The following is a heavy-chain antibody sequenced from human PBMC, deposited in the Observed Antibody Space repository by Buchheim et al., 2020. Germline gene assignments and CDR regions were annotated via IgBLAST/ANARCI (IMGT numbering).Heavy chain of an antibody. Sequence: QVQLVQSGAEVRKPGASVKVSCKASGYIFTGFYMHWVRQAPGQGLEWMGWINLDSGGTNCVQKFQGRVTMTRDTSINTAYMELSRLRPDDTAVYYCARSSYNDFRTAYPNWFDPWGQGTL. V-gene: IGHV1-2*02. CDR3: ARSSYNDFRTAYPNWFDP. D-gene: IGHD3-3*01. CDR2: INLDSGGT. J-gene: IGHJ5*02. CDR1: GYIFTGFY.